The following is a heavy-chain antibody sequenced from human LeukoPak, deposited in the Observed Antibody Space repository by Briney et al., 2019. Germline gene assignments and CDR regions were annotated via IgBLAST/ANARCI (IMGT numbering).Heavy chain of an antibody. V-gene: IGHV3-21*01. D-gene: IGHD3-22*01. CDR1: GFTFSSYS. CDR3: ARGYSGSSGYRDY. CDR2: ISSSSSYI. J-gene: IGHJ4*02. Sequence: PGGSLRLSCAASGFTFSSYSMNWVRQAPGKGLGWVSSISSSSSYIYYADSVKGRFTISRANAKNSLYLQMNSLRAADTAVYYCARGYSGSSGYRDYWCQGTLVTVSS.